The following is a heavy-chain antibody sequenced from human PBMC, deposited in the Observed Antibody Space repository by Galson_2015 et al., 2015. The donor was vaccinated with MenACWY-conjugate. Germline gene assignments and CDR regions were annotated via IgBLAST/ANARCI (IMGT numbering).Heavy chain of an antibody. J-gene: IGHJ4*02. CDR2: IKGTTVGGTT. D-gene: IGHD1-26*01. CDR1: GLTFSSAW. CDR3: TTDLRWDGGDY. Sequence: SLRLSCAVSGLTFSSAWINWVRQAPGKVLEWIGRIKGTTVGGTTDYGAPVRGRFTISRDDSKNTIYLQMNSLQSDDTAVYYCTTDLRWDGGDYWGQGTLVTVST. V-gene: IGHV3-15*01.